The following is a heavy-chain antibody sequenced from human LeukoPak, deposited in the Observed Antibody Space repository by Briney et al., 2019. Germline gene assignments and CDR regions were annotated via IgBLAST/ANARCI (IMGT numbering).Heavy chain of an antibody. CDR2: IYYSGST. CDR1: GGSISSSSYS. J-gene: IGHJ4*02. CDR3: ARTRDGYNLQFDY. Sequence: SETLSLTCTVSGGSISSSSYSWGWIRQPPGKGLEWIGSIYYSGSTYYNPSLKSRVTISVDTSKNQFSLKLSSVTAADTAVYYCARTRDGYNLQFDYWGQGTLVTVSS. D-gene: IGHD5-24*01. V-gene: IGHV4-39*01.